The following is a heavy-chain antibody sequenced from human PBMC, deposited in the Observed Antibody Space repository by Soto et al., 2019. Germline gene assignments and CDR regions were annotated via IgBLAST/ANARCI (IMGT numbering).Heavy chain of an antibody. CDR1: GGTFSSYA. D-gene: IGHD5-12*01. Sequence: QVQLVQSGAEVKKPGSSVKVSCKASGGTFSSYAISWVRQAPGQGLEWMGGIIPIFGTANYAQKFQGRVTITADESTSTAYMELSSLRSEDTAVYYFACAVTPQDIVAIPDYWGQGTLVTVSS. CDR2: IIPIFGTA. CDR3: ACAVTPQDIVAIPDY. J-gene: IGHJ4*02. V-gene: IGHV1-69*01.